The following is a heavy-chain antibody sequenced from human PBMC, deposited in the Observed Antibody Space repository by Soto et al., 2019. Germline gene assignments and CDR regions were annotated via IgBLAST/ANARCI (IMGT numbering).Heavy chain of an antibody. J-gene: IGHJ4*02. CDR2: SSATGAGT. CDR1: GFTFSSYG. CDR3: AKDRRAGGNYGFDSDF. Sequence: EVQLLESGGGLVQPGGSLRLSCAASGFTFSSYGMTWVRQAPGKGLEWVSFSSATGAGTYYADSVKGRFTISRDNSKNTLYLQMTSLRADATAVYSCAKDRRAGGNYGFDSDFWGQGALVIVSS. V-gene: IGHV3-23*01. D-gene: IGHD1-7*01.